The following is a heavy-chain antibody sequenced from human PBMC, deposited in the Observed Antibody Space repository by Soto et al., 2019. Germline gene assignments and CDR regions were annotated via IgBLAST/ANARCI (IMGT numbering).Heavy chain of an antibody. CDR1: GSTFSSFW. V-gene: IGHV3-7*01. CDR3: SRSLDS. J-gene: IGHJ4*02. CDR2: INPDGSEK. Sequence: GESLKISCAASGSTFSSFWMDWVRQAPGKGLEWVANINPDGSEKHYVDSVKGRFTISRDNARNSLYLQMSSLTAEDSALYYCSRSLDSWGQGTRVTVSS.